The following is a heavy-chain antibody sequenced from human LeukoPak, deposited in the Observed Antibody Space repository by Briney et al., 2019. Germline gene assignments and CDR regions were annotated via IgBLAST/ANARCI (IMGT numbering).Heavy chain of an antibody. D-gene: IGHD3-22*01. V-gene: IGHV4-59*08. CDR3: ASSYYYDSSGYTY. CDR1: GGSISSYY. J-gene: IGHJ4*02. Sequence: SETLSLTCTVSGGSISSYYWSWIRQPPGKGLEWIGYIYYSGSTNYNPSLKSRVTISVDTPKNQFSLKLSSVTAADTAVYYCASSYYYDSSGYTYWGQGTLVTVSS. CDR2: IYYSGST.